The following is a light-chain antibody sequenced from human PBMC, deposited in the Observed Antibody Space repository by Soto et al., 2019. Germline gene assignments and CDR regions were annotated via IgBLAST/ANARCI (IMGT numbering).Light chain of an antibody. CDR2: RND. V-gene: IGLV1-47*01. J-gene: IGLJ2*01. CDR3: AAWDASLSGVI. CDR1: GSNIGTNY. Sequence: QAVVTQPPSASGTPGQRVTISCSGSGSNIGTNYVYWYQQLPGTAPKLLIYRNDQRPSGVPDRFSGSRSGTSGSLDISGLRSDDEADYYCAAWDASLSGVIFGGGTKLTVL.